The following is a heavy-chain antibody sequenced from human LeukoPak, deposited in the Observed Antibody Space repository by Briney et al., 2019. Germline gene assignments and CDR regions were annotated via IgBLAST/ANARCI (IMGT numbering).Heavy chain of an antibody. D-gene: IGHD3-10*01. CDR3: ARSGGPGTYHQLRYNWFDP. CDR2: ITTISHYI. J-gene: IGHJ5*02. CDR1: GFTLSDYH. V-gene: IGHV3-21*01. Sequence: GGSLRLSRAASGFTLSDYHMNWVRQAPGKGLERLSSITTISHYIYYAGAVRGRFTISRDNAKNSLYLQMNSLRGEDTAVYYCARSGGPGTYHQLRYNWFDPWGQGTLVTVSS.